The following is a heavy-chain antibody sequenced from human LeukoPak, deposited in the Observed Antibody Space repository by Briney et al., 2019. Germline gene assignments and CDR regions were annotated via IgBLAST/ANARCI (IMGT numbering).Heavy chain of an antibody. J-gene: IGHJ2*01. D-gene: IGHD6-13*01. Sequence: GGSLRLSCAASGFTFSSYAMSWVRQAPGKGLEWVSVNSGSGGSTYYADSVKGRFTISRDNSKNTLYLQMNSLRAEDTAVYYCAKGYIIAGRQWYLDLWGRGTLVGVSS. V-gene: IGHV3-23*01. CDR1: GFTFSSYA. CDR2: NSGSGGST. CDR3: AKGYIIAGRQWYLDL.